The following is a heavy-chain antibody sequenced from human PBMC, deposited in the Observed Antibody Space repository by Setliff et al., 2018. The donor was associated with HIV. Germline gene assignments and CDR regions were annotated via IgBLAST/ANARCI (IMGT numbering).Heavy chain of an antibody. CDR2: MNPNSGNT. CDR3: ARDRHGSRGICYEPNWFDP. D-gene: IGHD2-15*01. V-gene: IGHV1-8*03. CDR1: GYTFTRYD. J-gene: IGHJ5*02. Sequence: GASVKVSCKASGYTFTRYDINWVRQATGQGLEWMGWMNPNSGNTGYEQKFQGRVTITADESTSTAYMELSSLTSEDSAVYYCARDRHGSRGICYEPNWFDPWGQGTLVTVSS.